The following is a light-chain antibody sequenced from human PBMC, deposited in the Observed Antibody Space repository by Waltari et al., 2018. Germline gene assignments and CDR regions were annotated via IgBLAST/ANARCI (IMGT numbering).Light chain of an antibody. CDR3: QQYNNYSLT. Sequence: DIQMTQSPSTLSASVGDRVTITCRASQSISSWLAWYQQKPGKAPRLLIYKASSLASGIPSRFSGSGSGTEFTLTISSLQPDDFATYYCQQYNNYSLTFGGGTKVEIK. CDR1: QSISSW. CDR2: KAS. J-gene: IGKJ4*01. V-gene: IGKV1-5*03.